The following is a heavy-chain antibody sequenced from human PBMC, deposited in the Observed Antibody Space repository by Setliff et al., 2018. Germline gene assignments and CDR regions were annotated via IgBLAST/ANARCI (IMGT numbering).Heavy chain of an antibody. Sequence: ASVKVSCKASGYTFNNYGVAWVRQAPGQGLDWMGWVTIYNGNTKYAQNLQGRLTLSTDRSTNTVYMELGSLTTDDTAIYYCARVESMVRGKNILRHFDYWGRGTQVTVSS. V-gene: IGHV1-18*01. D-gene: IGHD3-10*01. CDR2: VTIYNGNT. CDR1: GYTFNNYG. J-gene: IGHJ4*02. CDR3: ARVESMVRGKNILRHFDY.